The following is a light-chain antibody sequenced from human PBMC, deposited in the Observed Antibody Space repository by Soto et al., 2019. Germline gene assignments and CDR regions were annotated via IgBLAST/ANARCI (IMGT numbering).Light chain of an antibody. CDR1: QSISSSTY. Sequence: EIVLTQSPGTLSLSPGERATLSCRASQSISSSTYFAWYQQRPGQAPRLLIYGASSRATGIPDRFSGSASGTNFTLPISRVEPEDFAVYYCHQYGGPPPRLTFGPGTKVDIK. J-gene: IGKJ3*01. CDR2: GAS. CDR3: HQYGGPPPRLT. V-gene: IGKV3-20*01.